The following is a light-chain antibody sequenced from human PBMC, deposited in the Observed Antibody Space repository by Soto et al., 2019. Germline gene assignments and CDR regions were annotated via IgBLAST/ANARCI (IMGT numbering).Light chain of an antibody. V-gene: IGLV1-40*01. J-gene: IGLJ2*01. CDR1: SSNIGAGYD. Sequence: QPVLTQPPSVSGAPGQRVTISCTGSSSNIGAGYDVHWYQQLPGRAPKLLIYGNTNRPSGVPDRFSGSMSRASASLDITELQDEDEADYYCLCFDSSLSVVFGGGTKLTVL. CDR2: GNT. CDR3: LCFDSSLSVV.